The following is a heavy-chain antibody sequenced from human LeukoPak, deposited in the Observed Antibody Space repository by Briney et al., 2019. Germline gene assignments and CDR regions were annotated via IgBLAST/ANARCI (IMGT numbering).Heavy chain of an antibody. V-gene: IGHV3-33*08. Sequence: SGGSLRLSCAASGFTFSAYWMHWVRQAPGKGLEWVAVIWYDGSNKYYADSVKGRFTISRDNSKNTLYLQMNSLRAEDTAVYYCARERYDFWSGSILGIFDYWGQGTLVTVSS. CDR2: IWYDGSNK. CDR1: GFTFSAYW. J-gene: IGHJ4*02. CDR3: ARERYDFWSGSILGIFDY. D-gene: IGHD3-3*01.